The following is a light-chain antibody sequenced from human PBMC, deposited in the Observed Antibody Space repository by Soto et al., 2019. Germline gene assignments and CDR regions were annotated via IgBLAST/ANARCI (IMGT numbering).Light chain of an antibody. CDR2: DAT. CDR1: QTVFKSY. V-gene: IGKV3-20*01. Sequence: DIVLTQSPASLSLSPGERATLSCRASQTVFKSYLAWYQQRPGQAPRLLIYDATARATGIPDRFSGSASGTDFTLTVSRLEPEDFAVYYCQQYGGSPVTFGGGTKVEIK. CDR3: QQYGGSPVT. J-gene: IGKJ4*01.